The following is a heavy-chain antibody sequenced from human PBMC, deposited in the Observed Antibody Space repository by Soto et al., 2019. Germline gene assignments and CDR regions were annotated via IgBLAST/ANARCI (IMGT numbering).Heavy chain of an antibody. CDR1: GFTFSSYA. CDR3: AKDQADFFFRSPVTSDY. CDR2: ISGSGGST. J-gene: IGHJ4*02. Sequence: GGSLRLSCAASGFTFSSYAMSWVRQAPGKGLEWVSAISGSGGSTYYADSVKGRFTISRDNSKNTLYLQMNSLRAEDTAVYYWAKDQADFFFRSPVTSDYWGQGTLVTVSS. V-gene: IGHV3-23*01. D-gene: IGHD4-4*01.